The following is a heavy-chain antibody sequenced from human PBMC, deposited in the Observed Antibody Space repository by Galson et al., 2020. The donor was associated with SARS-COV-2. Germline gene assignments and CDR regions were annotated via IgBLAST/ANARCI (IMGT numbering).Heavy chain of an antibody. J-gene: IGHJ6*02. Sequence: SQTLSLTCTVSGDSINSYYWSWIRQPPGKGLEWIGYIYQSGDTDSNPSLKSRLIISIDTSKNQFSLTLRSVTPADTAVYYCARSARSMDDWVQGITVTVSS. CDR1: GDSINSYY. D-gene: IGHD6-6*01. V-gene: IGHV4-59*01. CDR3: ARSARSMDD. CDR2: IYQSGDT.